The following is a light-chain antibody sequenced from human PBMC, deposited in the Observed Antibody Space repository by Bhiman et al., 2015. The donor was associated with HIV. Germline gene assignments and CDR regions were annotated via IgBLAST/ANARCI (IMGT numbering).Light chain of an antibody. J-gene: IGLJ2*01. Sequence: QSVLTQPPSVSGAPGQRVTISCTGSSSNIGAGYDVHWYQQLPGTTPKLLIYRNHQRPSGVPDRFSGSKSGSSASLALSGLRSEDEAEYYCASWDDSLSGVVFGGGTKLTVL. CDR1: SSNIGAGYD. CDR3: ASWDDSLSGVV. V-gene: IGLV1-47*01. CDR2: RNH.